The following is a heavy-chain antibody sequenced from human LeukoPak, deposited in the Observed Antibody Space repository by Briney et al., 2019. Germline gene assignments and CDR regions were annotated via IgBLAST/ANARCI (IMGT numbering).Heavy chain of an antibody. CDR3: ARDLGIQYYYYGMDV. CDR1: GYTFTSYY. Sequence: ASVKVSCKASGYTFTSYYMHWVRQAPGQGLEWMGIINPSGGSTSYAQKFQGRVTMTRDTSTSTVYMELSGLRSEDTAVYYCARDLGIQYYYYGMDVWGQGTTVTVSS. J-gene: IGHJ6*02. CDR2: INPSGGST. V-gene: IGHV1-46*01. D-gene: IGHD5-18*01.